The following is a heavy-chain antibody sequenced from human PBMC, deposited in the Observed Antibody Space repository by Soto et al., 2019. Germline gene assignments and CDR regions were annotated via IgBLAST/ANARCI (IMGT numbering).Heavy chain of an antibody. CDR2: INHSGST. V-gene: IGHV4-34*01. CDR1: GGSFSGYY. Sequence: SETLSLTCAVYGGSFSGYYWSWIRQPPGKGLEWIGEINHSGSTNYNPSLKSRVTISVDTSKNQFSLKLSSVTAADTAVYYCARGSPPRRYYYYMDVWGKGTTVTVSS. J-gene: IGHJ6*03. CDR3: ARGSPPRRYYYYMDV.